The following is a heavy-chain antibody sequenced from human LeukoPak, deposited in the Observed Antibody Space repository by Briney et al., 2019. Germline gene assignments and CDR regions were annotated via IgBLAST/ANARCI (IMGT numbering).Heavy chain of an antibody. Sequence: SETLSLTCTVSGGSISGYYWSWIRQRPGKGLEWIRYIYYSGSTNYNPSLKSRVTISVDTSKNQFSLKLSSVTAADTAVYYCARGCSAGTPHNWFDPWGQGTLVTVSS. J-gene: IGHJ5*02. CDR2: IYYSGST. V-gene: IGHV4-59*01. D-gene: IGHD6-13*01. CDR3: ARGCSAGTPHNWFDP. CDR1: GGSISGYY.